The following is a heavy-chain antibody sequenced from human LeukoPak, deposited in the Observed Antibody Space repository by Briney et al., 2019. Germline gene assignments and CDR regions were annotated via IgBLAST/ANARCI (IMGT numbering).Heavy chain of an antibody. J-gene: IGHJ4*02. V-gene: IGHV3-48*01. CDR3: AREGSYSSSWYPVDY. CDR2: ISSSSSTI. D-gene: IGHD6-13*01. Sequence: GGSLRLSCAAPGFTFSSYSMNWVRQAPGRGLEWVSYISSSSSTIYYADSVKGRFTISRDNAKNSLYLQMNSLRAEDTAVYYCAREGSYSSSWYPVDYWGQGTLVTVSS. CDR1: GFTFSSYS.